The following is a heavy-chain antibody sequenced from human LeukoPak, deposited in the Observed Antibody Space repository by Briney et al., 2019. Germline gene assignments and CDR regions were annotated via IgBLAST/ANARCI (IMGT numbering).Heavy chain of an antibody. Sequence: KTGGSLRLSCAASGFTFSSYSMNWVRQAPGKGLEWVSSISSSSSYIYYADSVKGRFTISRDNAKNSLYLQMNSLRAEDTAVYYCARADWDTAMIDYWGQETLVTVSS. CDR2: ISSSSSYI. CDR3: ARADWDTAMIDY. V-gene: IGHV3-21*01. J-gene: IGHJ4*02. CDR1: GFTFSSYS. D-gene: IGHD5-18*01.